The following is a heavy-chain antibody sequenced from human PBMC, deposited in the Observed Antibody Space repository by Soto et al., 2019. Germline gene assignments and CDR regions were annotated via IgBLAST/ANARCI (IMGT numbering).Heavy chain of an antibody. CDR1: GYSISSSNW. CDR3: ARVKSRTLEP. Sequence: SETLFLTCAVSGYSISSSNWWGWIRQPPGKGLEWIGYIYYSGTTYYNPSLKSRVTISVDTSKNQFSLNLSSVTAADTAVYYCARVKSRTLEPWGQGTLVTVS. J-gene: IGHJ5*02. CDR2: IYYSGTT. D-gene: IGHD1-1*01. V-gene: IGHV4-28*03.